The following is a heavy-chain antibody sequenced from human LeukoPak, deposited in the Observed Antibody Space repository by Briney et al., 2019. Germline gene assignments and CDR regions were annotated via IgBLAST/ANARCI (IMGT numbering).Heavy chain of an antibody. J-gene: IGHJ5*01. CDR3: AREKFDS. V-gene: IGHV3-30*14. Sequence: GSLRLSCAASGFAFSNFAMHWVRQAPGKGLEWVAVVSYEGTIKYYSDSAKGRFTISRDNSNSLISLQMNNLTTEDTAVYYCAREKFDSWGQGTLVIVSP. CDR1: GFAFSNFA. CDR2: VSYEGTIK.